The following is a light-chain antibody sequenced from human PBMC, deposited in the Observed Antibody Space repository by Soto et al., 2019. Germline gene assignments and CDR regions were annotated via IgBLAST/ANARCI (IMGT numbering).Light chain of an antibody. CDR3: QQYKSYSRT. Sequence: DIQMTQYPASLSASVGDRVTITCRASHNIERWMAWYQQKPGKAPRLLIFGASSLQSGVPSRFSGSGSGTEFTLTISSLQPDDFATYYCQQYKSYSRTFGQGSKV. V-gene: IGKV1-5*01. J-gene: IGKJ1*01. CDR2: GAS. CDR1: HNIERW.